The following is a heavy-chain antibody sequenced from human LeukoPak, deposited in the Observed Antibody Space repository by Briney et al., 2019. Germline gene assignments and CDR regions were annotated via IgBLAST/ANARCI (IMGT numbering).Heavy chain of an antibody. CDR1: GFTVSSYA. D-gene: IGHD2-15*01. CDR3: ARAKVVVVAAALFGYYYGMDV. CDR2: IRQDGSEK. V-gene: IGHV3-7*01. J-gene: IGHJ6*02. Sequence: PGGSLRLSCAASGFTVSSYAMSWLRQAQGKGLEWVANIRQDGSEKYYVDSVKGRFTIARDNAKNSLYLQMNSLRDEDTAVYYCARAKVVVVAAALFGYYYGMDVWGPETTVTVSS.